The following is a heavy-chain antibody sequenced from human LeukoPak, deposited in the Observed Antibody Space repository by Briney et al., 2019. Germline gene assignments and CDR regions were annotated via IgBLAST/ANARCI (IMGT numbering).Heavy chain of an antibody. Sequence: PSETLSLTCTVSGGSISSSSSYWGWIRQPPGKGLEWIGGIYYSGSTYYNPSLKSRVTISVDTSKNQFSLKLSSVTAADTAVYYCARVRTPYGYYGMDVWGQGTTVTVSS. CDR1: GGSISSSSSY. CDR2: IYYSGST. V-gene: IGHV4-39*07. J-gene: IGHJ6*02. CDR3: ARVRTPYGYYGMDV. D-gene: IGHD3-10*01.